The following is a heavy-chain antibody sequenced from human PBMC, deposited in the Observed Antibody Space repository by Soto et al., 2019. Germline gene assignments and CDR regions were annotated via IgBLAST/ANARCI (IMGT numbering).Heavy chain of an antibody. V-gene: IGHV1-18*04. D-gene: IGHD2-2*01. J-gene: IGHJ2*01. CDR1: GFTFSKFG. CDR3: ARDLSNCTTTSCFPYWFFDL. Sequence: VRLEQSGPEVEKPGASVRVSCTATGFTFSKFGFNWVRQAPGQGLEWMGWISAYNGNTNYAQKFWGRVTMNTDTSTSTVYMDLRGLRPDDTAVYFCARDLSNCTTTSCFPYWFFDLWGPGSLVTVSS. CDR2: ISAYNGNT.